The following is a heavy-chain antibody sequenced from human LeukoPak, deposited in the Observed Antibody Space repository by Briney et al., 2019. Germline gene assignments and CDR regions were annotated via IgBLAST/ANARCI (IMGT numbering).Heavy chain of an antibody. J-gene: IGHJ3*02. CDR3: AKEGNYLFSNDAIDI. CDR1: GYTFTGFY. D-gene: IGHD2/OR15-2a*01. V-gene: IGHV1-2*02. Sequence: GAPVKVSCKASGYTFTGFYIHWVRQAPGHGLEWMGWINPNSGGTNYAQKFQDRVTMTRDTSISTAYMELSRLRSDDTAVYYCAKEGNYLFSNDAIDIWGQGTMVTVSS. CDR2: INPNSGGT.